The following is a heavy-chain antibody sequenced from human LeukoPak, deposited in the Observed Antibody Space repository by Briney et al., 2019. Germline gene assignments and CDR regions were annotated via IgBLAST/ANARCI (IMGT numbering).Heavy chain of an antibody. D-gene: IGHD6-19*01. Sequence: ASVKVSCKASGYTFTGYYMHWVRQAPGQGLEWMGWINPNSGGTNYAQKFQGRVTMTRDTSISIAYMELSRLRSDDTAVYYCASSGYSSGWSNFDYWGQGALVTVSS. CDR3: ASSGYSSGWSNFDY. V-gene: IGHV1-2*02. J-gene: IGHJ4*02. CDR2: INPNSGGT. CDR1: GYTFTGYY.